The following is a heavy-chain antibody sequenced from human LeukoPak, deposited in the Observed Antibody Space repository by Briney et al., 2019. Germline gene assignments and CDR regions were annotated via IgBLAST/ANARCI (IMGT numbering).Heavy chain of an antibody. Sequence: PGGSLRLSCAASGFTFSSYAMSWVRQAPGEGREWVSDISGSGGSTYYADSVKGRFTISRDNSKNTLYLQMNSLRAEDTAVDYCARSTRITMVRGAMPVLDYWGQGTLVTVSS. CDR2: ISGSGGST. J-gene: IGHJ4*02. V-gene: IGHV3-23*01. CDR1: GFTFSSYA. D-gene: IGHD3-10*01. CDR3: ARSTRITMVRGAMPVLDY.